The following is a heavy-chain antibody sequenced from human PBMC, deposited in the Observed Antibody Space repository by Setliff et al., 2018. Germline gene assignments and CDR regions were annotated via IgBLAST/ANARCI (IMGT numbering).Heavy chain of an antibody. CDR3: AREGYSSLIGWFDP. CDR1: GGSISSGSYY. V-gene: IGHV4-61*02. D-gene: IGHD6-13*01. CDR2: IYTSGST. Sequence: SETLSLTCTVSGGSISSGSYYWSWIRQPAGKGLEWIGRIYTSGSTNYKPSLKSRVTISVDTSKDQFSLKLSSVTAADTAVYYCAREGYSSLIGWFDPWGQGTLVPVSS. J-gene: IGHJ5*02.